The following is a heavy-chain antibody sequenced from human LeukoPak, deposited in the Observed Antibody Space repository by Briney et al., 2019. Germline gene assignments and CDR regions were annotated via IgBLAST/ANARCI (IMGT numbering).Heavy chain of an antibody. V-gene: IGHV4-39*01. CDR3: ARGPYYYDSSGYYRYFDY. CDR2: IYYSGST. J-gene: IGHJ4*02. CDR1: GGSISSSSYY. D-gene: IGHD3-22*01. Sequence: TSETLSLTCTVSGGSISSSSYYWGWIRQPPGKGLEWIGSIYYSGSTYYNPSLKSRVTISVDTSKNQFSLKLSSVSAADTAVYYCARGPYYYDSSGYYRYFDYWGQGTLVTVSS.